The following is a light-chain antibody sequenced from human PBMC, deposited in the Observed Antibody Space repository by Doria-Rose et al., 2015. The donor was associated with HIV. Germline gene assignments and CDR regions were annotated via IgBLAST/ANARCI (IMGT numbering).Light chain of an antibody. Sequence: YSLSASVGDRVTITCRASQDINTYLAWFQQKPGKAPKSLIYAASSLQSGVPSKFRGSGSETDFTFTITSLQPEDFATYYCQQYKSYPITFGQGTRLEIK. CDR3: QQYKSYPIT. J-gene: IGKJ5*01. CDR2: AAS. V-gene: IGKV1-16*02. CDR1: QDINTY.